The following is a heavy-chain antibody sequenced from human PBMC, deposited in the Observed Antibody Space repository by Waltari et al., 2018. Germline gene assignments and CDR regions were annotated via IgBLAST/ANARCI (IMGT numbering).Heavy chain of an antibody. CDR1: GYTFTSYG. CDR3: TRDARGIVAAGAFDI. V-gene: IGHV1-18*01. D-gene: IGHD5-12*01. CDR2: ISAYNGNT. J-gene: IGHJ3*02. Sequence: QVQLVQSGAEVKKPGASVKVSCTASGYTFTSYGISWVRQAPGQGLEWMGWISAYNGNTNYAQKLQGRVTMTTDTSTSTAYMELRSLRSDDTAVYYCTRDARGIVAAGAFDIWGQGTMVTVSS.